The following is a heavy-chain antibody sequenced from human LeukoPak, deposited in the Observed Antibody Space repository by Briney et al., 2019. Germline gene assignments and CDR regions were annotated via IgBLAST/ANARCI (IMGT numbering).Heavy chain of an antibody. CDR3: SRALVIDY. Sequence: GGSLRLSCAASGFNFGSYSMTWVRQAPGKGLEWVSVISADSATTFYADSVKGRFTISRDNAKNTVFLQMSSLRAEDTAVYYCSRALVIDYWGQGTLVTVSS. D-gene: IGHD5-18*01. V-gene: IGHV3-23*01. CDR2: ISADSATT. J-gene: IGHJ4*02. CDR1: GFNFGSYS.